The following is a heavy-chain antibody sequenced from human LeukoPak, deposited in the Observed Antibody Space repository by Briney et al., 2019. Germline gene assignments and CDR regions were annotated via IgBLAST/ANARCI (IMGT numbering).Heavy chain of an antibody. CDR3: ATSIVEMATSTESGEAFDI. J-gene: IGHJ3*02. Sequence: SETLCLTCSVSGGSMSSSNYYWAWIRQPPGGGVEWIGRVYYSEGASYNPSIKSRVTISIDTSKSQFSLNARSVTAADTAMYYCATSIVEMATSTESGEAFDIWGQGTMVTVPS. CDR2: VYYSEGA. D-gene: IGHD5-24*01. CDR1: GGSMSSSNYY. V-gene: IGHV4-39*07.